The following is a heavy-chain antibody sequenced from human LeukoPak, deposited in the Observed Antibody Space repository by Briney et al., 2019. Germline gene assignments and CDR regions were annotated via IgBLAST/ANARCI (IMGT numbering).Heavy chain of an antibody. J-gene: IGHJ3*02. Sequence: ASETLSLTCTVSGYSISSGYYWGWIRQPPGKGLEWIGSIYHSGNTYYNPSLKSRVTMSVDTSKNQFSLKLSSVTAADTAVYYCARGGSGYYDLDAFDIWGQGTMVTVSS. CDR2: IYHSGNT. CDR3: ARGGSGYYDLDAFDI. D-gene: IGHD3-22*01. V-gene: IGHV4-38-2*02. CDR1: GYSISSGYY.